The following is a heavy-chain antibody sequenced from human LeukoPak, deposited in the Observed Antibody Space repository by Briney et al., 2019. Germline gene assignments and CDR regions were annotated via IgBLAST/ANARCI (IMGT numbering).Heavy chain of an antibody. Sequence: PSETLSLTCTVSGGSISSYYWSWIRQPAGKGLEWIGRIYTSGSTNYNPSLKSRVTMSVDTSKNQFSLKLSSVTAADTAVYYCARDGDVVVPAAIRVGYYYYYMDVWGKGTTVTVSS. CDR1: GGSISSYY. D-gene: IGHD2-2*02. CDR2: IYTSGST. J-gene: IGHJ6*03. CDR3: ARDGDVVVPAAIRVGYYYYYMDV. V-gene: IGHV4-4*07.